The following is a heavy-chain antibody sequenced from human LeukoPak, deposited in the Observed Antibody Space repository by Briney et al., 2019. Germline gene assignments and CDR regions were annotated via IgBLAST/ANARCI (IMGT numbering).Heavy chain of an antibody. CDR1: GGSISSYY. V-gene: IGHV4-59*01. J-gene: IGHJ3*02. CDR2: IYYSGST. CDR3: ARVDSSTDAFDI. Sequence: SETLSLTCTVSGGSISSYYWSWIRQPPGKGLEWIGYIYYSGSTNYNPSLKSRVTISVDTSKNQFSLKLSSVTAADTAVYYCARVDSSTDAFDIWGQGTMVTVSS. D-gene: IGHD6-13*01.